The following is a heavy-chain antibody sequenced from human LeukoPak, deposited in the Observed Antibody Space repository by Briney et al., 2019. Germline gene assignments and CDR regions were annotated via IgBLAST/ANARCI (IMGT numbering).Heavy chain of an antibody. V-gene: IGHV4-34*01. CDR2: INHSGST. Sequence: PSETLSLTCAVSGGSFSGYYWSWIRQPPGKGLEWIGEINHSGSTNYNPSLKSRVTISVDTSKNQFSLKLSSVTAADTAVYYCAGNARASSDYWGQGTLVTVSS. D-gene: IGHD2-2*01. CDR1: GGSFSGYY. J-gene: IGHJ4*02. CDR3: AGNARASSDY.